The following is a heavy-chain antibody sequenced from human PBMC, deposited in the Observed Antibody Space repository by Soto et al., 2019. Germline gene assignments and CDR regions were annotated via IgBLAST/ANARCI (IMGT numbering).Heavy chain of an antibody. J-gene: IGHJ5*01. Sequence: PGGSLRLSCAASGFTFSSYAMSWVRQAPGKGLEWVSAISGSGGSTYYADSVKGRFTISRDNSKNTLYLQMNSLRAEDTAVYYCAIGYCSSSSCYGWCYPWGQRSLVTVSS. CDR2: ISGSGGST. CDR3: AIGYCSSSSCYGWCYP. CDR1: GFTFSSYA. D-gene: IGHD2-2*01. V-gene: IGHV3-23*01.